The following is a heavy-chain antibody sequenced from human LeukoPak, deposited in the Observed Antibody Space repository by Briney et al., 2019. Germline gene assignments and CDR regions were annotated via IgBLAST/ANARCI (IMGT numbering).Heavy chain of an antibody. D-gene: IGHD2-8*01. CDR1: GNTFTSYY. CDR3: ARGRDIVLILSHSDFDY. V-gene: IGHV1-46*01. J-gene: IGHJ4*02. Sequence: ASVKVSCKASGNTFTSYYMHWVRQAPGQGLEWMGIINPSGGSTSYAQKFQGRVTMTRDTSTSTVYMELSSLRSEDTAVYYCARGRDIVLILSHSDFDYWGQGTLVTVSS. CDR2: INPSGGST.